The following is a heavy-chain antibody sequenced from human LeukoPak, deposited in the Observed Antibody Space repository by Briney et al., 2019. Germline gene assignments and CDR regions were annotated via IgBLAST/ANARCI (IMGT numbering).Heavy chain of an antibody. J-gene: IGHJ5*02. CDR2: IYTSGST. D-gene: IGHD3-22*01. CDR3: ARGGRHYYDSSGYHA. Sequence: SETLSLTCTVSGGSISSYYWSWIRQPAGKGLEWIGRIYTSGSTNYNPSPKSRVTMSVDTSKNQFSLKLSSVTAADTAVYYCARGGRHYYDSSGYHAWGQGTLVTVSS. V-gene: IGHV4-4*07. CDR1: GGSISSYY.